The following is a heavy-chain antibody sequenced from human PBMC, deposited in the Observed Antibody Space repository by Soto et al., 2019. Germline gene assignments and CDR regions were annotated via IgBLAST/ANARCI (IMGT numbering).Heavy chain of an antibody. J-gene: IGHJ5*02. Sequence: QLRLQESGPRLAKPSETLSLTCTVSGGSIATSSYFWAWIRRPPGKGLEWIGSIDYRGTIYNNPSLKSRVTISVGTSKNHFSLNLDSVTAADTALYYCSRRAPEGFDPWGQGTLVTVSS. V-gene: IGHV4-39*02. CDR1: GGSIATSSYF. CDR3: SRRAPEGFDP. CDR2: IDYRGTI.